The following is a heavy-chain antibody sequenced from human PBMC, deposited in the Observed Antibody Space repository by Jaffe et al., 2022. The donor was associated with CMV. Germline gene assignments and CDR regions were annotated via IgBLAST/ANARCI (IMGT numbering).Heavy chain of an antibody. D-gene: IGHD1-26*01. CDR2: INQDGSEK. Sequence: EVQLVESGGGLVQPGGSLRLSCAASGFTFSNYWMTWVRQAPGKGLEGVAKINQDGSEKYYVDSVRGRFTISRDSAKSSLYLQMNSLRAEDTAVYYCARDPSFSAFDIWGQGTMVTVSS. V-gene: IGHV3-7*01. CDR1: GFTFSNYW. J-gene: IGHJ3*02. CDR3: ARDPSFSAFDI.